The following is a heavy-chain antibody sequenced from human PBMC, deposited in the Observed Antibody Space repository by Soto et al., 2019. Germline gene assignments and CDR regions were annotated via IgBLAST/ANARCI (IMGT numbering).Heavy chain of an antibody. CDR2: IIPNFGTA. CDR3: AGSFYDPDYYYGMDV. Sequence: QVQLVQSGAEVKKPGSSVKVSCKASGGTFSSYAISWVRQAPGQGLEWMGGIIPNFGTANYAQKFQGRVTITADESTSTAYMELSSLRSEDTSVYYCAGSFYDPDYYYGMDVWGQGTTVTVSS. V-gene: IGHV1-69*01. J-gene: IGHJ6*02. D-gene: IGHD3-10*01. CDR1: GGTFSSYA.